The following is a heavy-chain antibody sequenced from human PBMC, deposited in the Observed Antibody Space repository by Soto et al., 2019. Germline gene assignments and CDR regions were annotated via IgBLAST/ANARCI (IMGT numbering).Heavy chain of an antibody. Sequence: GASVKVSCKASGGTFSSYAISWVRQAPGQGLEWMGGIIPIFGTANYAQKFQGRVTITADESTSTAYMELSSLRSEDTAVYYCARGLRSGSYKYYYYGMDVWGQGTKVTVSS. CDR3: ARGLRSGSYKYYYYGMDV. V-gene: IGHV1-69*13. CDR1: GGTFSSYA. J-gene: IGHJ6*02. CDR2: IIPIFGTA. D-gene: IGHD3-10*02.